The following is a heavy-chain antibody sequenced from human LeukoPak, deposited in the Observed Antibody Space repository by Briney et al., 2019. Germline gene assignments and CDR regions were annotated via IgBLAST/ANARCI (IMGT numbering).Heavy chain of an antibody. CDR2: IYYSGST. Sequence: SETLSLTCTVSGGSISSSSYYWGWIRQPPGKGLEWIGSIYYSGSTYYNPSLKSRVTISVDTSKNQFSLKLSSVTAADTAVYYCARHMGYSSGTDAFDIWGQGTMVTVSS. CDR1: GGSISSSSYY. V-gene: IGHV4-39*01. J-gene: IGHJ3*02. D-gene: IGHD6-25*01. CDR3: ARHMGYSSGTDAFDI.